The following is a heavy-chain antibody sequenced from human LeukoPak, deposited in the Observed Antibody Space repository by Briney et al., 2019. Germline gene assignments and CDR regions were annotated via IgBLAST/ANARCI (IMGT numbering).Heavy chain of an antibody. CDR3: ARVSGWYGMDV. CDR1: GFTFSSYE. D-gene: IGHD6-19*01. CDR2: ISSSGSTI. V-gene: IGHV3-48*03. J-gene: IGHJ6*02. Sequence: GGSLRLSCAASGFTFSSYEMNWVRQAPGKGLEWVSYISSSGSTIYYADSVKGRFTISTDNAKNSLYLQMNSLRAEDTAVYYCARVSGWYGMDVWGQGTTVTVSS.